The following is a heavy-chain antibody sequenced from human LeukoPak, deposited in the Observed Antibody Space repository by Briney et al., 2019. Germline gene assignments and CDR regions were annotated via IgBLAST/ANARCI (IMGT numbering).Heavy chain of an antibody. CDR1: GGTFSSYG. CDR2: ISAYNGNT. CDR3: ARDYWYYYDSSGYSFDY. Sequence: ASVKVSCKASGGTFSSYGISWVRQAPGQGLEWMGWISAYNGNTNYAQKLQGRVTMTTDTSTSTAYMELRSLRSDDTAVYYCARDYWYYYDSSGYSFDYWGQGTLVTVSS. V-gene: IGHV1-18*01. J-gene: IGHJ4*02. D-gene: IGHD3-22*01.